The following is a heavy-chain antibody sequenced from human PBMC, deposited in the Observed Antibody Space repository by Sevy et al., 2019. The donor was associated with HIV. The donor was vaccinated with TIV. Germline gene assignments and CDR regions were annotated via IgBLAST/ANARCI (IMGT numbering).Heavy chain of an antibody. CDR2: ISGIGGST. V-gene: IGHV3-23*01. Sequence: GGSLRLSCAASGFTFSSYAMSWVRQAPGKGLEWVSAISGIGGSTYNADSVKGRFTISRDNSKNTLYLQMNSLRAEDTAVYYCAEPTLIVVVITPDAFDIWGQGTMVTVSS. CDR1: GFTFSSYA. J-gene: IGHJ3*02. CDR3: AEPTLIVVVITPDAFDI. D-gene: IGHD3-22*01.